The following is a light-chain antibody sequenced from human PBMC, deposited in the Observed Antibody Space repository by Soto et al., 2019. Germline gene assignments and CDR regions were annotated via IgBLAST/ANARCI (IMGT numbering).Light chain of an antibody. J-gene: IGKJ1*01. CDR3: QQRSNWPPWT. V-gene: IGKV3-11*01. CDR1: QSVSSY. Sequence: EIVLTQSPATLSLSPGERATLSCIASQSVSSYLAWYQQKPGQAPRLLIYDASNRATGIPARFSGSGSGTAFTLTISILEPEDFAFYYCQQRSNWPPWTFGQGTKVEIK. CDR2: DAS.